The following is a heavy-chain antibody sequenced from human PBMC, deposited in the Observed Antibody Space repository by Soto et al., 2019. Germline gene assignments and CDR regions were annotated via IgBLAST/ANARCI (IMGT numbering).Heavy chain of an antibody. CDR3: ARASYGSGSYYKLDNWFDP. D-gene: IGHD3-10*01. V-gene: IGHV3-21*01. CDR1: GFTFSSYS. Sequence: GGSLRLSCAASGFTFSSYSMNWVRQAPGKGLEWVSSISSSSSYIYYADSVKGRFTISRDNAKNSLYLQMNSLRAEDTAVYYCARASYGSGSYYKLDNWFDPWGQGTLVTVSS. J-gene: IGHJ5*02. CDR2: ISSSSSYI.